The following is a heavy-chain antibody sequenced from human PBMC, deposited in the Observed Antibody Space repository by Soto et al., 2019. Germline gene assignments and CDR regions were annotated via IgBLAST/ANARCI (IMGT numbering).Heavy chain of an antibody. CDR2: INPNSGGT. V-gene: IGHV1-2*04. Sequence: RPPVKVSCKASGYTFTVYYMHWGRQAPGQGLEWMGWINPNSGGTNYAQKFQGWVTMTRDTSISTAYMELSRLRSDDTAVYYCARDQWETYYYDSSGYYYFDYWGQGTLVTVSS. CDR1: GYTFTVYY. D-gene: IGHD3-22*01. CDR3: ARDQWETYYYDSSGYYYFDY. J-gene: IGHJ4*02.